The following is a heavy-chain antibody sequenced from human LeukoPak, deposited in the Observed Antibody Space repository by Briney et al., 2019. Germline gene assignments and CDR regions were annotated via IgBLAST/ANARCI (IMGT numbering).Heavy chain of an antibody. CDR3: AKVASGWSVTVGFDY. CDR1: GFTFSSYA. V-gene: IGHV3-30*04. Sequence: GGSLRLSCAASGFTFSSYAMHWVRQAPGKGLEWVAVISYDGSNKYYADSVKGRFTISRDNSKNTLYLQMNSLRAEDTAVYYCAKVASGWSVTVGFDYWGQGTLVTVSS. D-gene: IGHD6-19*01. CDR2: ISYDGSNK. J-gene: IGHJ4*02.